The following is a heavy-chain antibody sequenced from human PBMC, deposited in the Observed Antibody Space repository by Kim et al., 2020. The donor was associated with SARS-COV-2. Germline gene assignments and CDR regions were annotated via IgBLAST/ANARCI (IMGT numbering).Heavy chain of an antibody. CDR2: INHSGST. V-gene: IGHV4-34*01. CDR3: ARGRILGGGYYGSGSYPGNYYYYYMDV. D-gene: IGHD3-10*01. Sequence: SETLSLTCAVYGGSFSGYYWSWIRQPPGKGLEWIGEINHSGSTNYNPSLKSRVTISVDTSKNQFSLKLSSVTAADTAVYYCARGRILGGGYYGSGSYPGNYYYYYMDVWGKGTTVTVSS. J-gene: IGHJ6*03. CDR1: GGSFSGYY.